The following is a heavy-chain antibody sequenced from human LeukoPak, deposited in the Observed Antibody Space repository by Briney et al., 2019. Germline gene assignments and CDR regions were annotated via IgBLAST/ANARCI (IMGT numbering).Heavy chain of an antibody. Sequence: GGSLKLSCAGAGFTFRNYHMFWVRQAPGKGLEWVSSISGSGSHKDYADSVKGRFAISRDNAKNSMSLQMNNLRAEDTAVYYCARVSILVEPGALDYWGQGIPVTVSS. CDR2: ISGSGSHK. CDR1: GFTFRNYH. D-gene: IGHD2-2*01. J-gene: IGHJ4*02. CDR3: ARVSILVEPGALDY. V-gene: IGHV3-21*01.